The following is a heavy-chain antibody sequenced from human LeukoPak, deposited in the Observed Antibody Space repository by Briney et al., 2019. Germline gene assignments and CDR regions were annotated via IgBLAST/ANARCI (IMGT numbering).Heavy chain of an antibody. CDR2: IYTSGST. J-gene: IGHJ5*02. Sequence: PSETLSVTCTVSGGSISSYYWSWIRQPPGKGLEWIGYIYTSGSTNYNPSLKSRVTISVDTSKNQFSLKLSSVTAADTAVYYCARLTVRWLSTKGWFDPWGQGTLVTVSS. V-gene: IGHV4-4*09. CDR3: ARLTVRWLSTKGWFDP. D-gene: IGHD6-19*01. CDR1: GGSISSYY.